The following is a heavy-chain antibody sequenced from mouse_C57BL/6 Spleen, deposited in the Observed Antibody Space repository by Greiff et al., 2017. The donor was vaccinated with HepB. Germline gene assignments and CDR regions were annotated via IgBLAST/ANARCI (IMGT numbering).Heavy chain of an antibody. CDR1: GYTFTDYY. J-gene: IGHJ2*01. V-gene: IGHV1-26*01. Sequence: EVQLQQSGPELVKPGASVKISCKASGYTFTDYYMNWVKQSHGKSLEWIGDINPNNGGTSYNQKFKGKATLTVDKSSSTAYMELRSLTSEDSAVYYCARRNGGFDFDYWGQGTTLTVSS. CDR2: INPNNGGT. CDR3: ARRNGGFDFDY.